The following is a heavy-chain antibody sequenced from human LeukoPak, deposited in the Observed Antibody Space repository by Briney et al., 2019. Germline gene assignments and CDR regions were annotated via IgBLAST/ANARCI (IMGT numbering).Heavy chain of an antibody. CDR3: AREDYYDSSGYYYFDY. CDR1: GFTFSSYW. V-gene: IGHV3-7*01. D-gene: IGHD3-22*01. CDR2: IKQDGSEK. J-gene: IGHJ4*02. Sequence: GGSLRLSCAASGFTFSSYWMSWVRQAPGKGLEWVANIKQDGSEKYYVDSVKGRFTISRDNAKNSLYLQMNSLRAEDTAVYYCAREDYYDSSGYYYFDYGGQGTLVTVSS.